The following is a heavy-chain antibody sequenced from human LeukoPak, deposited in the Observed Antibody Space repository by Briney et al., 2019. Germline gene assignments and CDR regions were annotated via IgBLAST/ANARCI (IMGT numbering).Heavy chain of an antibody. J-gene: IGHJ4*02. V-gene: IGHV4-34*01. Sequence: SETLSLTCAVYGGSFSGYYWSWIRQPPGKELGWIGEINHSGSTNYNPSLKSRVTISVDTSKNQFSLKLSSVTAADTAVYYCARGRSNPRLGFGYWGQGTLVTVSS. CDR1: GGSFSGYY. CDR3: ARGRSNPRLGFGY. CDR2: INHSGST. D-gene: IGHD4-11*01.